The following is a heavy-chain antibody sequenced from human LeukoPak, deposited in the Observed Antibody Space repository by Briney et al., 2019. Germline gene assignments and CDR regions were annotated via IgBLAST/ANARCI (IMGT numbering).Heavy chain of an antibody. J-gene: IGHJ4*02. Sequence: PGGSLRLSCAASGFTFSDYYMNWVRQAPGKGLEWLSYISSSSRTIYYADSVKGRFTISRDNAKNSLYLQMNSLRAEDTAVYYCARDVLLWFGEALPWLDYWGQGTLVTVSS. CDR1: GFTFSDYY. CDR3: ARDVLLWFGEALPWLDY. V-gene: IGHV3-11*04. D-gene: IGHD3-10*01. CDR2: ISSSSRTI.